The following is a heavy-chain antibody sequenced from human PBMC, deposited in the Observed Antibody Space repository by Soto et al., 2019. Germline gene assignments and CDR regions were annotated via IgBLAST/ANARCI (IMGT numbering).Heavy chain of an antibody. J-gene: IGHJ6*02. D-gene: IGHD3-16*02. V-gene: IGHV3-48*02. CDR3: ARVAIASGGVIAVTYALDV. Sequence: PGGSLRLSCAASGFTFSSYSMNWVRQAPGKGLEWVSYITSSSSTTYYADSVKGRFTVSRDNVKNSLFLQMNSLRDEDTAVYYCARVAIASGGVIAVTYALDVWGQGTTVTVSS. CDR2: ITSSSSTT. CDR1: GFTFSSYS.